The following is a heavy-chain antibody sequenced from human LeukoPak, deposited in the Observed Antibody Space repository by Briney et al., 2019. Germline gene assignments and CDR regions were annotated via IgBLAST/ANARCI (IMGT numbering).Heavy chain of an antibody. CDR1: GLTFSSYG. Sequence: GGSLRLSCAASGLTFSSYGMHWVRQAPGKGLEWVAYIRYDGSNKYYADSVKGRFTISRDNSKNTLYLQMNSLRAEDTAVYYCAKDRKWLRLGGADYWGQGTLVTVSS. CDR3: AKDRKWLRLGGADY. J-gene: IGHJ4*02. D-gene: IGHD5-12*01. V-gene: IGHV3-30*02. CDR2: IRYDGSNK.